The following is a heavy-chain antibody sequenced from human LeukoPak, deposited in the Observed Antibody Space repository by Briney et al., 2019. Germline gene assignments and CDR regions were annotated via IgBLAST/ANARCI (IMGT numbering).Heavy chain of an antibody. CDR1: GYSISSCYY. D-gene: IGHD3-22*01. Sequence: SETLSLTCTVSGYSISSCYYSGWRRPPGEEVEEWRGSIYHSGSTFYTPSLKRRVTITVDTSNNHSSLQLSCVTAEDTAVYVCASDHAVDYDSGGYYSWAFDIWGQGTMVTVSS. CDR2: IYHSGST. CDR3: ASDHAVDYDSGGYYSWAFDI. V-gene: IGHV4-38-2*02. J-gene: IGHJ3*02.